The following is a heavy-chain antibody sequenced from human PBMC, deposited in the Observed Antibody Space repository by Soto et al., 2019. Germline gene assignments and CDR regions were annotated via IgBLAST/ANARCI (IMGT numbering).Heavy chain of an antibody. CDR2: ISGSGGST. CDR1: GFTFSSYA. J-gene: IGHJ5*02. Sequence: GGSLRLSCAASGFTFSSYAMSWVRQAPGKGLEWVSAISGSGGSTYYADSVKGRFTISRDNSKNTLYLQMNSLRAEDTAVYYCAKDSVEVPAAFNWVDPWGQGTLVTVSS. D-gene: IGHD2-2*01. CDR3: AKDSVEVPAAFNWVDP. V-gene: IGHV3-23*01.